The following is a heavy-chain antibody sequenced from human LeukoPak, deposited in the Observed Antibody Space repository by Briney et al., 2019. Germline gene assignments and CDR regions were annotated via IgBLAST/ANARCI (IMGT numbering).Heavy chain of an antibody. Sequence: ASVKVSCKASGYTFTSYYMHWVRQAPGQGLEWMGIINPSGGSTSYAQKFQGRVTMTRDMSTSTVDMELCSLRSEDTAVYYCARDIIRPFGFGEVTQFDPWGQGTLVTVSS. CDR3: ARDIIRPFGFGEVTQFDP. CDR1: GYTFTSYY. V-gene: IGHV1-46*01. D-gene: IGHD3-10*01. CDR2: INPSGGST. J-gene: IGHJ5*02.